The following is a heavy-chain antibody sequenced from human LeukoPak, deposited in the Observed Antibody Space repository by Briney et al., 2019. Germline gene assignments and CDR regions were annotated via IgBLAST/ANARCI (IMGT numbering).Heavy chain of an antibody. CDR2: ISASTINT. CDR1: GFTFSSYA. CDR3: ARLGISFQFDL. J-gene: IGHJ5*02. V-gene: IGHV3-23*01. Sequence: GGSLRLSCVASGFTFSSYAMTWVRQAPGKELEWVSTISASTINTHYADSVKGRFTISRDNPKNTLFLRMNSLRVDDTAVYYCARLGISFQFDLWGQGALVTISS. D-gene: IGHD7-27*01.